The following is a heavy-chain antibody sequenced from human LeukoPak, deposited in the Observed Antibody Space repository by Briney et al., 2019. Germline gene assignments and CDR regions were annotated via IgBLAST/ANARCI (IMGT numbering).Heavy chain of an antibody. Sequence: PGGSLRLSCAASGFTFSSYSMNWVRQAPGKGLEWVSSISSSSSYIYYADSVKGRFTISRDNAKNSLYLQMNSLRAEDTAVYYCARVASNWDYFDDWGQGTLVTVSS. CDR1: GFTFSSYS. D-gene: IGHD4-11*01. J-gene: IGHJ4*02. V-gene: IGHV3-21*01. CDR2: ISSSSSYI. CDR3: ARVASNWDYFDD.